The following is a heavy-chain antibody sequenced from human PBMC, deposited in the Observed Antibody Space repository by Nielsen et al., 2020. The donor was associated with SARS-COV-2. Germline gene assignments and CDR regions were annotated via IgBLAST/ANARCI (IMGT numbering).Heavy chain of an antibody. CDR2: ISSSSSTI. J-gene: IGHJ6*02. V-gene: IGHV3-48*01. CDR1: GITFSSYS. Sequence: GESLKISCAASGITFSSYSMNWVRQAPGKGLEWVSYISSSSSTIYYADSVKGRFTISRDNAKNSLYLQMNSLRAEDTAVYYCAREDLPNYYYYGMDVWGQGTTVTVSS. CDR3: AREDLPNYYYYGMDV.